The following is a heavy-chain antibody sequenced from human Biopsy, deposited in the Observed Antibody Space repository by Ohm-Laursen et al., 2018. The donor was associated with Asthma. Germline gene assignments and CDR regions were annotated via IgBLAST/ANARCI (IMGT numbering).Heavy chain of an antibody. V-gene: IGHV3-30-3*01. J-gene: IGHJ6*02. D-gene: IGHD1-20*01. CDR2: ISYDGTNK. Sequence: SLRLSCAASGFTFSDYDMHWVRQAPGKGLEWVAVISYDGTNKDYADSVKGRFTFSRDNSQNTLSLEMNSLRVEDTAVYYCARDLRSDNWNLWGMDVWGLGTTVTVAS. CDR1: GFTFSDYD. CDR3: ARDLRSDNWNLWGMDV.